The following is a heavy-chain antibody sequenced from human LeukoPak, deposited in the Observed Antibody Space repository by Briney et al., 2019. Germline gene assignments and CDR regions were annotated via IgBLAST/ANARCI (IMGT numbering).Heavy chain of an antibody. V-gene: IGHV3-53*01. CDR3: AIGGPPRPSTSDDY. Sequence: GGSLRLSCAASGFTVSSNYMSWVRQAPGKGLEWVSVIYSGGSTYYADSVKGRFTISRDNSKNTLYLQMNSLRAEDTAVYYCAIGGPPRPSTSDDYWGQGTLVTVSS. D-gene: IGHD6-6*01. CDR1: GFTVSSNY. J-gene: IGHJ4*02. CDR2: IYSGGST.